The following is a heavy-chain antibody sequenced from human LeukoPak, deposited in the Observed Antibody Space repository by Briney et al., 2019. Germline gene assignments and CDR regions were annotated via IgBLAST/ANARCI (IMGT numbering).Heavy chain of an antibody. Sequence: SVKVSRKASGGTFSSYAISWVRQAPGQGLEWMGGIIPIFGTANYAQKFQGRVTITTDESTSTAYMELSSLRSEDTAVYYCASPYSSGYDAFDIWGQGTMVTVSS. CDR2: IIPIFGTA. J-gene: IGHJ3*02. CDR3: ASPYSSGYDAFDI. CDR1: GGTFSSYA. D-gene: IGHD6-19*01. V-gene: IGHV1-69*05.